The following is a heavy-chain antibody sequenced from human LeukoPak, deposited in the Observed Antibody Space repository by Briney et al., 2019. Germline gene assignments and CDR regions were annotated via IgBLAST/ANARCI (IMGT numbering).Heavy chain of an antibody. D-gene: IGHD3-16*01. Sequence: QVQLQESGPGLVKPSGTLSLSCTVSGGSIQTYYWSWIRQSPGKGLEWIGYISYTGSPHYNPSLKSRVTISVDTSRNQFSLKLSSVTAADTAVYYCATYRSESAFEMWGQGTTVTVSS. CDR1: GGSIQTYY. CDR2: ISYTGSP. J-gene: IGHJ3*02. CDR3: ATYRSESAFEM. V-gene: IGHV4-59*01.